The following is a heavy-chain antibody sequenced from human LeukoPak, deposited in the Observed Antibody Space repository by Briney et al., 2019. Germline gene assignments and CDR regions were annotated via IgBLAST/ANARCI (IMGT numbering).Heavy chain of an antibody. CDR2: IYTSGST. V-gene: IGHV4-4*07. Sequence: SETLSLTCTVSGGSISSYYWSWIRQPAGKGLEWIGRIYTSGSTNYNPSLKSRVTMSVDTSKNQFSLKLSSVTAADTAVYYCARDYYDSSGYSYYFDYWGQGTLVTVSS. D-gene: IGHD3-22*01. CDR3: ARDYYDSSGYSYYFDY. J-gene: IGHJ4*02. CDR1: GGSISSYY.